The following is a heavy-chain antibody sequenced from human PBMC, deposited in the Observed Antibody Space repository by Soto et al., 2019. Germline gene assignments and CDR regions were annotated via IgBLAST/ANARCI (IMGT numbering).Heavy chain of an antibody. D-gene: IGHD3-10*01. CDR1: GFTFRSFG. V-gene: IGHV3-30*18. J-gene: IGHJ3*02. CDR3: AKDMGPSPRPPDSLDI. Sequence: QMQLAESGGNVVQPGRSLRLSCVASGFTFRSFGMHWVRQAPGKGLEWVATISHDGKKDYYADSVKGRFTVSRDNSRDTIYLEMNSVKVDDSAVYYCAKDMGPSPRPPDSLDIWGQGPVVTVSS. CDR2: ISHDGKKD.